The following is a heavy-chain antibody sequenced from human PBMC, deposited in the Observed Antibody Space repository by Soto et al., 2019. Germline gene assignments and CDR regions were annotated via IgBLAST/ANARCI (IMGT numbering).Heavy chain of an antibody. CDR3: ARHLSARDDFDL. CDR1: GDRFNDYW. J-gene: IGHJ2*01. CDR2: IDPSDSQI. Sequence: PGESLKISCQGSGDRFNDYWISWVRQMPGKGLEWMGRIDPSDSQIKYSPSFQGHITISSDKSFSTAYLEWKSLKASDTAIYYCARHLSARDDFDLWGSGTLVTVSS. V-gene: IGHV5-10-1*01. D-gene: IGHD3-10*01.